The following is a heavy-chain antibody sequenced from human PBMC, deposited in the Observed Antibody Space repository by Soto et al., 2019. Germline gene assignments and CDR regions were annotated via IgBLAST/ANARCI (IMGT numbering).Heavy chain of an antibody. Sequence: PSETLSLTCTVSGGSISSGGYYWTWILQHPGKGLEWIGYIFHSGSTYYNPSLKSRVTISVDTSENQFSLKLSSVTAADTAVYYCATLKYYDSSGYYAKFDSWGQGTLVTVSS. CDR3: ATLKYYDSSGYYAKFDS. V-gene: IGHV4-31*03. J-gene: IGHJ4*02. CDR1: GGSISSGGYY. CDR2: IFHSGST. D-gene: IGHD3-22*01.